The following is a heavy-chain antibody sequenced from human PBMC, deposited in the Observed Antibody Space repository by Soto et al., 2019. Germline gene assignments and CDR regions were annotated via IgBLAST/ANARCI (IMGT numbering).Heavy chain of an antibody. CDR1: GFSFSSYA. CDR3: ARDMYSSDYFVKWFEP. D-gene: IGHD6-19*01. J-gene: IGHJ5*02. Sequence: QVRLVESGGGVVQPGRSLRLSCTASGFSFSSYAMYWFRQPPGKGLEWVAGISKDGMNKNYADSVKGRVTVSRENANYSLDLQLNSLRGKDTAMYYCARDMYSSDYFVKWFEPWGQGTLVTVSS. V-gene: IGHV3-30*04. CDR2: ISKDGMNK.